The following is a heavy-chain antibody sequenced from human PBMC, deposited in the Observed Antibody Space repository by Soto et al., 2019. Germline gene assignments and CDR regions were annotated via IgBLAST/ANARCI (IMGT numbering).Heavy chain of an antibody. V-gene: IGHV4-59*01. CDR2: IYYSGTT. J-gene: IGHJ5*02. CDR1: GGSISTYY. CDR3: AGSITICVVVTHNWFDP. Sequence: PSETLSLTCTVSGGSISTYYWSWIRQPPGKGLEWIGYIYYSGTTNYNPSLKSRVTISVDTSKNQFSLKLRSVTAADTAVYYCAGSITICVVVTHNWFDPWGQGTLVTVSS. D-gene: IGHD3-3*01.